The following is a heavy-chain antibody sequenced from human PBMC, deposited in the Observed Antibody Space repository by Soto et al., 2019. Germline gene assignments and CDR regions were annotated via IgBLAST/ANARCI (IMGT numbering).Heavy chain of an antibody. CDR2: ISYDGSNK. J-gene: IGHJ6*02. Sequence: QVQLVESGGGVVQPGRSLRLSCAASGITFSSYVMHWVRQAPGKGLEWVAVISYDGSNKYYADSVKGRFTISRDNSKHTLFLQMNSLRPEDTAVYYCAKDLEGYCSSTSCYTYFGLDVWGQGTTVTVSS. D-gene: IGHD2-2*01. CDR1: GITFSSYV. V-gene: IGHV3-30*18. CDR3: AKDLEGYCSSTSCYTYFGLDV.